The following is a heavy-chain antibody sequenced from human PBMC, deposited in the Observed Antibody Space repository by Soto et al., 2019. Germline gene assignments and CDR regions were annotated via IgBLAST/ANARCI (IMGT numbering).Heavy chain of an antibody. J-gene: IGHJ4*02. CDR1: GFTFRINA. Sequence: QVQLVESGGGVVHPGRSLRLSCVTSGFTFRINAMHCVRQAPGKGLEWVASISSDGREEFYADSVKGQFTISRDNAKNTVYLEISSLRREDTAVYYCAKAASFRIFGLVRYWGQGVPVSVSS. CDR3: AKAASFRIFGLVRY. CDR2: ISSDGREE. D-gene: IGHD3-3*01. V-gene: IGHV3-30*18.